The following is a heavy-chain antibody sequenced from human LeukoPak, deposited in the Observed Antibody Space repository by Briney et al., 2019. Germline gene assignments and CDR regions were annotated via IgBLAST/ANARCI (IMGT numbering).Heavy chain of an antibody. D-gene: IGHD3-22*01. CDR2: IYHSGST. J-gene: IGHJ4*02. V-gene: IGHV4-30-2*01. CDR3: ARQIVVGPYFDY. Sequence: PSQTLSLTCAVSGGSISSGGYSWSWIRQPPGKGLEWIGYIYHSGSTYYNPSLKSRVTIPVDRSKNQFSLKLSSVTAADTAVYYCARQIVVGPYFDYWGQGTLVTVSS. CDR1: GGSISSGGYS.